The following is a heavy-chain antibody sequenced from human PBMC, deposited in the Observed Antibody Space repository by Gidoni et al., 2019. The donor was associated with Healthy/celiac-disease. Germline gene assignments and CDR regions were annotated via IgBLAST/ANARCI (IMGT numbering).Heavy chain of an antibody. V-gene: IGHV4-30-4*01. J-gene: IGHJ6*02. CDR3: ARDPGWYYGMDV. CDR2: IYYSGST. Sequence: QVQLQESGPGLVKPSQTLSLTCTVSGGSISSGEYYWSWIRQPPGKGLAWIGYIYYSGSTYYNPSLKSRVTISVDTSKNQFSLKLSSVTAADTAVYYCARDPGWYYGMDVWGQGTTVTVSS. CDR1: GGSISSGEYY.